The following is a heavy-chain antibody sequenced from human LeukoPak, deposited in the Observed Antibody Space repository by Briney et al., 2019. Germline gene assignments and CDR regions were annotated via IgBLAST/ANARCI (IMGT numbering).Heavy chain of an antibody. D-gene: IGHD1-26*01. CDR2: INHSGST. V-gene: IGHV4-34*01. CDR1: GGPFSGYY. CDR3: ARGPVREDY. Sequence: ASETLSLTCAVYGGPFSGYYWSWIRQPPGKGLEWIGEINHSGSTNYNPSLKSRVTISVDTSKNQFSLKLSSVTAADTAVYYCARGPVREDYWGQGTLVTVSS. J-gene: IGHJ4*02.